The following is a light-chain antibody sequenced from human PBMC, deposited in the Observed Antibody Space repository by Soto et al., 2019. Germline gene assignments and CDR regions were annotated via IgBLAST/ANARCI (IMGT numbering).Light chain of an antibody. Sequence: DIQMTQSPSTLSASVGDRVTIPCRASQSISNWLAGYQQKPGKAPKLLIFKASTLESGVPSRFSGSGSGTEFTLNISSLQPNDFATYHCQQYDTYPRTFGQGNKVDIK. CDR3: QQYDTYPRT. CDR2: KAS. J-gene: IGKJ1*01. CDR1: QSISNW. V-gene: IGKV1-5*03.